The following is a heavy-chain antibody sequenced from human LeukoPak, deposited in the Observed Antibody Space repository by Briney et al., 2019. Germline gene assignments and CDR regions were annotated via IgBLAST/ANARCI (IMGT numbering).Heavy chain of an antibody. CDR3: TTDVRTIFGVVITNDY. Sequence: GGSLRLSCAASGFSVSGNDMSWVRQAPGKGLEWVGRIKSKTDGGTTDYAAPVKGRFTISRDDSKNTLYLQMNSLKTEDTAVYYCTTDVRTIFGVVITNDYWGQGTLVTVSS. CDR1: GFSVSGND. J-gene: IGHJ4*02. D-gene: IGHD3-3*01. V-gene: IGHV3-15*01. CDR2: IKSKTDGGTT.